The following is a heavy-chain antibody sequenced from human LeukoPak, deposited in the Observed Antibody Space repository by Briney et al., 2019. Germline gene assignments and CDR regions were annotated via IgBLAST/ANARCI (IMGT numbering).Heavy chain of an antibody. V-gene: IGHV3-30*18. CDR1: GFTFSNCV. CDR3: VKEQSSGGYRVADY. J-gene: IGHJ4*02. Sequence: GRSLRLSCTASGFTFSNCVMHWVRQAPGKRLEWVTVFSYDGSDIYYGDSVKGRFTISRDISKNTLYLQMNSLRAEDTAVYYCVKEQSSGGYRVADYWGQGTLVTVSS. CDR2: FSYDGSDI. D-gene: IGHD6-19*01.